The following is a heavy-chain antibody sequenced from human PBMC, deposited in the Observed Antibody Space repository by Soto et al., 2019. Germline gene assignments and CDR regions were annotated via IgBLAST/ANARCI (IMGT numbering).Heavy chain of an antibody. CDR3: ARGTYGDY. D-gene: IGHD4-17*01. CDR1: GYTSTTYS. CDR2: VSTDNGNT. Sequence: QVQLVQSGAEVKKPGASVKVSCKASGYTSTTYSITWVRQAPGQGLEWMGRVSTDNGNTNYAQNLQGRVTMTTDTSTSTAYMELRSLRADDTAVYYCARGTYGDYWGQGTLVTVSS. J-gene: IGHJ4*02. V-gene: IGHV1-18*01.